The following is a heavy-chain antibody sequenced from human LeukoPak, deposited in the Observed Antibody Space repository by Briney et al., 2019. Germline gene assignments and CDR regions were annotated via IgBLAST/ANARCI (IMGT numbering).Heavy chain of an antibody. Sequence: GGSLRLSCAASGFTFSNYGMHWDRQAPGKGLEWLAFIRYDGSNTYYADSVKGRFTVSRGDSKNTLYLQMNSLRGDDTAVYYCAKDGTSYYYIYYWGQGTLVTVSS. V-gene: IGHV3-30*02. J-gene: IGHJ4*02. D-gene: IGHD2/OR15-2a*01. CDR1: GFTFSNYG. CDR2: IRYDGSNT. CDR3: AKDGTSYYYIYY.